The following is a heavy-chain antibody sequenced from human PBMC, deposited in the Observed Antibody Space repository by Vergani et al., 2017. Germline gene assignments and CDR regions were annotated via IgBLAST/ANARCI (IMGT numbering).Heavy chain of an antibody. D-gene: IGHD5/OR15-5a*01. CDR2: IYYSGTT. Sequence: QVQLQESGPGLVKPSQTLSLTCTVSGGSISSGGYYWSWIRQHPGKGLEWIGYIYYSGTTYYNPSLTSRVTISVDTSKNQFSLKLSSVTAADTAVYYCARDPRGLDYYYYMDVWGKGTTVTVSS. V-gene: IGHV4-31*03. J-gene: IGHJ6*03. CDR1: GGSISSGGYY. CDR3: ARDPRGLDYYYYMDV.